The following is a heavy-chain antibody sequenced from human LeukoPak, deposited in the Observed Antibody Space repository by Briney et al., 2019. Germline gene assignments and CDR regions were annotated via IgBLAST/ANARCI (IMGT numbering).Heavy chain of an antibody. J-gene: IGHJ4*02. CDR3: AREYDSRARFDS. CDR1: GDGFTRHT. V-gene: IGHV3-21*05. Sequence: GGSLRLSCVGSGDGFTRHTMNWVRRAPGKGLEWISYIWSTGEYIYYADSVKGRFTISRDNASTSVYLQMNSLRVEDTAIYYCAREYDSRARFDSWGQGTLVADSS. CDR2: IWSTGEYI. D-gene: IGHD6-13*01.